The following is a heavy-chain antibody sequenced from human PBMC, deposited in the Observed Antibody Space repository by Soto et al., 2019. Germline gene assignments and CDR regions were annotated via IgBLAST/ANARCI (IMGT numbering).Heavy chain of an antibody. CDR3: AGELSAVAGTPNGQTPWFDA. Sequence: ASVKVSCKASGYTFTSYGISWVRQAPGQGLEWMGWISAYNGNPNYAQKLQVRVTMTTDTSSITAYIELSSLRSDDTAVYYCAGELSAVAGTPNGQTPWFDAWGQGTLVPVPS. D-gene: IGHD6-19*01. CDR2: ISAYNGNP. CDR1: GYTFTSYG. V-gene: IGHV1-18*01. J-gene: IGHJ5*02.